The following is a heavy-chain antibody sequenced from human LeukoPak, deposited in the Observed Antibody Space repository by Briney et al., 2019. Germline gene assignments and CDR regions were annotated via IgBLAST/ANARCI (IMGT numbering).Heavy chain of an antibody. J-gene: IGHJ4*02. CDR2: IRYDGSNK. CDR3: AKDLSGWSHYFDY. V-gene: IGHV3-30*02. Sequence: PGGSLRLSCAASGFTFSSSAMHWVRQAPGKGLEWVAFIRYDGSNKYYADSVKGRFTISRDNSKNTLYLQMNSLRAEDTAVYYCAKDLSGWSHYFDYWGQGTLVTVSS. D-gene: IGHD6-19*01. CDR1: GFTFSSSA.